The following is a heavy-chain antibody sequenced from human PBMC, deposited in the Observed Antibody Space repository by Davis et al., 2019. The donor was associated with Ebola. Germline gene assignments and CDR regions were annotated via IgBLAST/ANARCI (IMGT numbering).Heavy chain of an antibody. CDR3: ARQTALDY. V-gene: IGHV3-33*01. CDR1: GFTFSHYG. J-gene: IGHJ4*02. CDR2: IWNHGNDY. Sequence: GESLKISCAASGFTFSHYGMHWVXQAPGHFLLFFPGIWNHGNDYVYADSMRGRFTISRDNSKNTLYMQMNSLRDEDTAVYYCARQTALDYWGQGTLVTVSS.